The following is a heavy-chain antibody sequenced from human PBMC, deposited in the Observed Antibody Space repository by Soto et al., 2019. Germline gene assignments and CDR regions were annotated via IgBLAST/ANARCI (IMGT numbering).Heavy chain of an antibody. J-gene: IGHJ4*02. CDR3: ARQHPLDSRVWFT. D-gene: IGHD6-19*01. V-gene: IGHV5-51*01. CDR2: IYPRDSDT. Sequence: GESLKISCKVSGDSFTGFWIGWVRQMPGKGLEWLGGIYPRDSDTRYSPSFQGQVTISADKSLSTAYLQWNSLQASDTAIYYCARQHPLDSRVWFTWGQGTLVTVSS. CDR1: GDSFTGFW.